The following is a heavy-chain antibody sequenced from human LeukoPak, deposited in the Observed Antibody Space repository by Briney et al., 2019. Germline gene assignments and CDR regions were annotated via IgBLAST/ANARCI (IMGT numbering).Heavy chain of an antibody. CDR1: GFTFSSYW. Sequence: GGSLRLSCAASGFTFSSYWMSWVRQAPGKGLEWVANIKQDGSEKYYVDSVKGRFTISRDNAKNSLYLQMNSLRAEDTAVYYCARGSSLEYYYYGMDVWGQGTTVTVSS. V-gene: IGHV3-7*01. CDR2: IKQDGSEK. J-gene: IGHJ6*02. D-gene: IGHD2-2*01. CDR3: ARGSSLEYYYYGMDV.